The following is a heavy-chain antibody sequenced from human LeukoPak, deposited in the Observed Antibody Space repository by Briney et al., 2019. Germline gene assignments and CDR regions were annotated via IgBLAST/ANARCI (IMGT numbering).Heavy chain of an antibody. CDR2: ISHNGNT. D-gene: IGHD1-1*01. CDR3: ARVTGTTPFDY. V-gene: IGHV4-4*02. CDR1: GGSISSTNW. J-gene: IGHJ4*02. Sequence: PSGTLSLTCAVSGGSISSTNWWSWVRQPPGKGLEWIGEISHNGNTNYSPSLKSRVTISVDKSKNHFSLNLSSVTAADTAVYFCARVTGTTPFDYWGQGTLVTVSS.